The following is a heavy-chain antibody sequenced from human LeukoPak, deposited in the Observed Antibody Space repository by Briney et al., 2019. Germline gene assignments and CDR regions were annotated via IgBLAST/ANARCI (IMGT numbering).Heavy chain of an antibody. CDR1: GFTFSDYG. CDR3: AKVHGWGRQLGYYFDY. D-gene: IGHD2-15*01. CDR2: TTYGETHT. V-gene: IGHV3-30*18. Sequence: PGRSLRLSCEPPGFTFSDYGFHWVRQPPGKGLVWVAFTTYGETHTQYADSVKGRFIISRDNSKNTLFLQMNSLRDEDTAIYFCAKVHGWGRQLGYYFDYWGHGTLVTVSS. J-gene: IGHJ4*01.